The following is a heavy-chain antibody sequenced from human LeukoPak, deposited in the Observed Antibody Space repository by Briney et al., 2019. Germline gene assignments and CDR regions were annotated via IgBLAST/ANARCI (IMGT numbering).Heavy chain of an antibody. CDR2: ISSSSSYT. CDR1: GFTFSDYY. Sequence: PGGSLRLSCAASGFTFSDYYMSWIRQALGKGLEWVSYISSSSSYTNYADSVKGRFTISRDNAKNSLYLQVNSLRAEDTAVYYCARGVYGDYDLSYYFDYWGQGTLVTVSS. D-gene: IGHD4-17*01. V-gene: IGHV3-11*06. CDR3: ARGVYGDYDLSYYFDY. J-gene: IGHJ4*02.